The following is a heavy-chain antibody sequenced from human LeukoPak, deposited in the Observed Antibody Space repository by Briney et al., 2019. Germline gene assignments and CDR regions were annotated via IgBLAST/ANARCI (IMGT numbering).Heavy chain of an antibody. CDR3: AKEYYDSSAQH. CDR1: GFTFSSYG. CDR2: ISYDGSNK. J-gene: IGHJ1*01. V-gene: IGHV3-30*18. Sequence: GGSLRLSCAASGFTFSSYGMPWVRQAPGKGLEWVAVISYDGSNKYYADSVKGRFTISRDNSKNTLYLQMNSLRAEDTAVYYCAKEYYDSSAQHWGQGTLVTVSS. D-gene: IGHD3-22*01.